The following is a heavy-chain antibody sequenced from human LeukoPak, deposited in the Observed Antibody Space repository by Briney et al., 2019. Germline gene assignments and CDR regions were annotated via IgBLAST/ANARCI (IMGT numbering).Heavy chain of an antibody. CDR2: INPNSGGT. CDR1: GYTFTGYY. J-gene: IGHJ4*02. CDR3: ARDGGRRHGSGCDY. Sequence: GASVKVSCKASGYTFTGYYMHWVRQAPGQGLEWMGWINPNSGGTNYAQKFQGRVTMTRDTSISTAYMELSRLRSDDTAVYYCARDGGRRHGSGCDYWGQGTLVTVSS. V-gene: IGHV1-2*02. D-gene: IGHD6-19*01.